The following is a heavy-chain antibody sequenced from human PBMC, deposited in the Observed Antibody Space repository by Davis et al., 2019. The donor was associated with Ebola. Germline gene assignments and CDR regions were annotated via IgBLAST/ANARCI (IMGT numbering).Heavy chain of an antibody. V-gene: IGHV3-23*01. J-gene: IGHJ4*02. CDR1: GFTFSSYA. Sequence: PGGSLRLSCAASGFTFSSYAMSWVRQAPGKGLEWVSTFGTVGDTYYADSVKGRFIISRDNSKNTLYLQMSSLRIEDTAVYYCVKGSITMTVVVYFDLWGQGTLVTVSS. D-gene: IGHD3-22*01. CDR3: VKGSITMTVVVYFDL. CDR2: FGTVGDT.